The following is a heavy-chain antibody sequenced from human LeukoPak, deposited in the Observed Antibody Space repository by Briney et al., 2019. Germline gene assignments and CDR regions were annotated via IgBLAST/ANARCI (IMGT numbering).Heavy chain of an antibody. J-gene: IGHJ4*02. D-gene: IGHD1-26*01. CDR2: IYYSGST. V-gene: IGHV4-39*01. Sequence: SETLSLTCTVSGGSISSYYWDWIRQPPGKGLEWIGNIYYSGSTSYNPSLKSRVTISVDTSKTQFSLKLSSVTAADTAVYYCARRSGSYSFWGQGTLVTVSS. CDR1: GGSISSYY. CDR3: ARRSGSYSF.